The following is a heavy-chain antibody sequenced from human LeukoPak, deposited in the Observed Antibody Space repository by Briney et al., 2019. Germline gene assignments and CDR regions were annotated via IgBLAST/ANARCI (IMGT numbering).Heavy chain of an antibody. CDR1: GFTVGSNY. Sequence: GGSLRLSCAASGFTVGSNYMSWVRQAPGKGLEWVSVIYSGGSTYYADSVKGRFTISRDNSKNTLYLQMNSLRAEDTAVYYCARDWGLGASDAFDIWGQGTMVTVSS. D-gene: IGHD3-16*01. J-gene: IGHJ3*02. CDR3: ARDWGLGASDAFDI. CDR2: IYSGGST. V-gene: IGHV3-53*01.